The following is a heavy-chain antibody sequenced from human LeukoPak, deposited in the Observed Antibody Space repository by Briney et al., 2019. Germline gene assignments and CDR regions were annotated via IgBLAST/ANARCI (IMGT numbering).Heavy chain of an antibody. CDR3: AKERATTTTFDY. J-gene: IGHJ4*02. V-gene: IGHV3-30-3*02. CDR2: ISYDGSNK. Sequence: GGSLRLSCAASGFTFSGYPIHWVRQAPGKGLEWVAVISYDGSNKYYADSVKGRFTISRDNSKNTLYLQMNSLRVEDTAVYYCAKERATTTTFDYWGQGTLVTVSS. D-gene: IGHD4-17*01. CDR1: GFTFSGYP.